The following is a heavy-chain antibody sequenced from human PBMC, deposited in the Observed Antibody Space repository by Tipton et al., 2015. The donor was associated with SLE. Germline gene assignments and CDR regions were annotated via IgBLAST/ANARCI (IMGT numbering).Heavy chain of an antibody. CDR3: ARHYGIMSTPLYYFDY. V-gene: IGHV4-39*07. Sequence: TLSLTCTVSGGSISNTRYYWGWIRQPPGKGLEWIGSIYYSGSTYYDPSLKSRVTISIDTSKNQFSLKLTSVTAADTAVYYCARHYGIMSTPLYYFDYWGQGTLVTVSS. J-gene: IGHJ4*02. D-gene: IGHD3-9*01. CDR1: GGSISNTRYY. CDR2: IYYSGST.